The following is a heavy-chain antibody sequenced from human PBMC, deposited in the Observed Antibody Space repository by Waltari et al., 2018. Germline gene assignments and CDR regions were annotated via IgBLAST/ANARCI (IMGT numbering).Heavy chain of an antibody. CDR1: GGSISSHY. Sequence: QVQLQESDPGLVNPSGIMSLTCAVSGGSISSHYWSWIRQPPGKGLEWIGYIYYSGSTNYNPSLKSRVTISVDTSKNQFSLKLSSVTAADTAVYYCARALVGATGGSDYWGQGTLVIVSS. J-gene: IGHJ4*02. CDR3: ARALVGATGGSDY. V-gene: IGHV4-59*11. CDR2: IYYSGST. D-gene: IGHD1-26*01.